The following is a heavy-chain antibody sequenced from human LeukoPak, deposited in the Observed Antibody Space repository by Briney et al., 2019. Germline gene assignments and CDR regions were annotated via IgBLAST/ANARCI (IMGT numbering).Heavy chain of an antibody. CDR1: GYSIRNGYN. CDR2: IYQSGST. D-gene: IGHD3-3*01. J-gene: IGHJ4*02. V-gene: IGHV4-38-2*02. Sequence: SETLSLTCTVSGYSIRNGYNWGWIRLSPGKGLEWLGSIYQSGSTYYNPSLKSRVTLSIDTSKNQFSLKLSSVTAADTAVYYCAGVYDFWSGYFEYWGQGTLVTVSS. CDR3: AGVYDFWSGYFEY.